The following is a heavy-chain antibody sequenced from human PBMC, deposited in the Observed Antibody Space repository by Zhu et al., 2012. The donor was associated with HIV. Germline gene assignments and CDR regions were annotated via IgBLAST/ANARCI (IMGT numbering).Heavy chain of an antibody. CDR2: MFLGGST. CDR1: GYSISNGHY. J-gene: IGHJ4*02. CDR3: ARAVSKSGWFGNFDY. D-gene: IGHD6-19*01. V-gene: IGHV4-38-2*02. Sequence: QVQLQESGPGLVKPSETLSLTCTVSGYSISNGHYWGWIRQPPGKGLEWIGNMFLGGSTYYNPSLKSRVIISGEKSKNQFSLKLSSVTAADTAVYYCARAVSKSGWFGNFDYWGQGTLGHRLL.